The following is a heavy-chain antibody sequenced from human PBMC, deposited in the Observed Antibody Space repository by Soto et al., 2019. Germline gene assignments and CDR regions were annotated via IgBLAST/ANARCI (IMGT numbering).Heavy chain of an antibody. V-gene: IGHV3-30*03. CDR1: GFTFSSYG. Sequence: QAQLVESGGGVVQPGRSLRLSCAASGFTFSSYGMHWVRQAPGTGLGWVAVISYDGGLQHYADSVKGRFTISRDNSKNMVLLQMNSLSAEDTAVYYCVSDRGYGHASVPYSRGQGTLVTVSS. D-gene: IGHD5-18*01. CDR2: ISYDGGLQ. J-gene: IGHJ5*01. CDR3: VSDRGYGHASVPYS.